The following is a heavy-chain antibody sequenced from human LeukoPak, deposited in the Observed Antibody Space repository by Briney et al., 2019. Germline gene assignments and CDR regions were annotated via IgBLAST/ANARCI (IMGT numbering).Heavy chain of an antibody. J-gene: IGHJ4*02. D-gene: IGHD6-6*01. CDR3: TRQYSSSYHSDV. CDR1: GGSFNSFY. Sequence: SETLSLTCSVYGGSFNSFYWSWICQTPGKGLEWIGDINHGGITDYNPSLKSRVTISVDTSNKQFSLHLRSVTAADTAVYYCTRQYSSSYHSDVWDPGTLVTVSS. V-gene: IGHV4-34*01. CDR2: INHGGIT.